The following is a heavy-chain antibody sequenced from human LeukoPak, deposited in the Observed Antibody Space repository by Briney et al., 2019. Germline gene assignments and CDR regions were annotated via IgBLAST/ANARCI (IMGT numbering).Heavy chain of an antibody. CDR3: ARVWGSSMIETNYIDL. V-gene: IGHV3-48*03. D-gene: IGHD3-22*01. CDR1: GFTFSSYE. Sequence: GGSLRLSCAASGFTFSSYEMNWVRQAPGKGLEWVSYISNGANKMYYAESAKGRFSISRDNAKNSLYLQMNGLRAEDTAVYYCARVWGSSMIETNYIDLWGRGTLVTVSS. J-gene: IGHJ2*01. CDR2: ISNGANKM.